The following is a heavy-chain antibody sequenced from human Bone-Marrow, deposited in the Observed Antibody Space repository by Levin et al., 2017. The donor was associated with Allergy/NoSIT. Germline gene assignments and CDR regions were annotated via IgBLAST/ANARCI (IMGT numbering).Heavy chain of an antibody. J-gene: IGHJ6*03. CDR2: ISWDGGST. V-gene: IGHV3-43D*04. D-gene: IGHD3-10*01. CDR3: AKGKNQYYYGSGSHKRDDDYYMDV. CDR1: GFTFDDYA. Sequence: GGSLRLSCAASGFTFDDYAMHWVRQAPGKGLEWVSLISWDGGSTYYADSVKGRFTISRDNSKNSLYLQMNSLRPEDTALYYCAKGKNQYYYGSGSHKRDDDYYMDVWGKGTTVTVSS.